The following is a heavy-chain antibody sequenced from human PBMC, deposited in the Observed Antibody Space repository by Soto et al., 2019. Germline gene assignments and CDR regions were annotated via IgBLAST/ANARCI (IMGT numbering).Heavy chain of an antibody. V-gene: IGHV3-23*01. J-gene: IGHJ4*02. CDR2: ISGSGGST. D-gene: IGHD4-17*01. CDR3: AKAQSTVTTRGPGFDY. CDR1: GFTFSSYA. Sequence: GGSLRLSCAASGFTFSSYAMSWVRQAPGKGLEWVSAISGSGGSTYYADSVKGRFTISRDNSKNTLYLQMNSLRAEDTAVYYCAKAQSTVTTRGPGFDYWGQGTLVTVSS.